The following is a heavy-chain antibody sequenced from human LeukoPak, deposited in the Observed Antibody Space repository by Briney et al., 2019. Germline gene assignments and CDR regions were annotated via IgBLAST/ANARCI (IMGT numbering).Heavy chain of an antibody. CDR1: GGSISSSSYY. Sequence: SETLSLTCTVSGGSISSSSYYWGWIRQPPGKGLEWIGSIYYSGSTYYNPSLKSRVTISVDTSKNQFSLKLSSVTAADTAVYYCARVRAYSSSWPVPEGNWFDPWGQGTLVTVSS. CDR2: IYYSGST. D-gene: IGHD6-13*01. CDR3: ARVRAYSSSWPVPEGNWFDP. J-gene: IGHJ5*02. V-gene: IGHV4-39*07.